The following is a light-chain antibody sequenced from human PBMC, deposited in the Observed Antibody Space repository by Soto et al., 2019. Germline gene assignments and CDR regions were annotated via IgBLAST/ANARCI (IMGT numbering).Light chain of an antibody. CDR3: MQALQAPYT. Sequence: DIVMTQSPLSLPVTPGEPASFSCRSSQSLLHSNGYNYLDWYLQKPGQSPQLLIYLGSNRASGVPDRVSGSVSGTDFTLKIRRLEAEDVGIYYCMQALQAPYTFGQGTRLEIK. CDR2: LGS. V-gene: IGKV2-28*01. J-gene: IGKJ2*01. CDR1: QSLLHSNGYNY.